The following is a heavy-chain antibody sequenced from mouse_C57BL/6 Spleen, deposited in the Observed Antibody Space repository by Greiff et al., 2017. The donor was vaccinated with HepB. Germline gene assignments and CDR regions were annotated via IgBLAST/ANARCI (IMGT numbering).Heavy chain of an antibody. J-gene: IGHJ4*01. V-gene: IGHV1-50*01. D-gene: IGHD2-2*01. CDR2: IDPSDSYT. Sequence: QVQLQQSGAELVKPGASVKLSCKASGYTFTSYWMQWVKQRPGQGLEWIGEIDPSDSYTNYNQKFKGKATLTVDTSSSTAYMQLSSLTSEDSAVYYCARGVTRGNAMDYWGQGTSVTVSS. CDR1: GYTFTSYW. CDR3: ARGVTRGNAMDY.